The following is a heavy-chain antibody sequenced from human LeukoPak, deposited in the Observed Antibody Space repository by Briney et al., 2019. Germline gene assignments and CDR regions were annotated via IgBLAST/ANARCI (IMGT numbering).Heavy chain of an antibody. CDR1: GYSISSGYY. CDR2: IYHSGST. Sequence: PSETLSLTCAVSGYSISSGYYWGWIRQPPGKGLEWIGSIYHSGSTYYNPSLKSRVTISVDTSKNQFSLKLSSVTAADTAVYYCARLSGSYGAFDIWGQGTMVTVSS. V-gene: IGHV4-38-2*01. J-gene: IGHJ3*02. CDR3: ARLSGSYGAFDI. D-gene: IGHD1-26*01.